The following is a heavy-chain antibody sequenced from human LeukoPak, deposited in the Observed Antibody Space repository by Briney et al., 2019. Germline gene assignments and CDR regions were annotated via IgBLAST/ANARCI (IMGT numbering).Heavy chain of an antibody. CDR3: ARAAPYSSSFKYFQH. V-gene: IGHV3-48*02. J-gene: IGHJ1*01. CDR1: GFTFSSYS. D-gene: IGHD6-13*01. Sequence: GGSLRLSCAASGFTFSSYSMNWVRQAPGKGLEWVSYIGSSSSTICYADSVKGRFTISRDNAKNSLYLQMNSLRDEDTAVYYCARAAPYSSSFKYFQHWGQGTLVTVSS. CDR2: IGSSSSTI.